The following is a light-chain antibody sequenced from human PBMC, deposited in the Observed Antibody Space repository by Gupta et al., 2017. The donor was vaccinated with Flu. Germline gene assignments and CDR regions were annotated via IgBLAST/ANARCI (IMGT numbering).Light chain of an antibody. CDR3: ASRKSSRTRWV. CDR1: ISDVVGFNY. Sequence: MTIPCTGTISDVVGFNYVSWYQQHPGTAPKLLIYGDSNRPSGFPNRFSGSKSGTSASLTITGLQAEDEADYYCASRKSSRTRWVFGGGTKLTVL. CDR2: GDS. V-gene: IGLV2-14*03. J-gene: IGLJ3*02.